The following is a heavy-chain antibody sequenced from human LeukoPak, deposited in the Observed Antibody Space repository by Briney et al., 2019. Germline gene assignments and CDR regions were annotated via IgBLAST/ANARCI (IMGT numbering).Heavy chain of an antibody. V-gene: IGHV3-23*01. Sequence: GGSLRLSCAASGFTFSTYGMNWVRQAPGKGLEWVSAIGGSDGTTFYADSVKGRFTTSRDTSKNTLYLQMNSLRAEDTAVYYCAKEQAPRLPFDHWGQGTLVTVSS. CDR3: AKEQAPRLPFDH. CDR2: IGGSDGTT. D-gene: IGHD2-21*01. CDR1: GFTFSTYG. J-gene: IGHJ4*02.